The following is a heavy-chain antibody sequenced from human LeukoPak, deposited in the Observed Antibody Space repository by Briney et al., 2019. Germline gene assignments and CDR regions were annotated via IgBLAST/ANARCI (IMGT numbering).Heavy chain of an antibody. V-gene: IGHV4-34*01. D-gene: IGHD3-3*01. CDR1: GGSFGGYY. Sequence: SETLSLTCAVYGGSFGGYYWSWIRQPPGKGLEWIGEINHSGSTNYNPSLKSRVTISVDTSKNQFSLKLSSVTAADTAVYYCASGRPTYYDFWSGYYLDYYFDYWGQGTLVTVSS. CDR3: ASGRPTYYDFWSGYYLDYYFDY. CDR2: INHSGST. J-gene: IGHJ4*02.